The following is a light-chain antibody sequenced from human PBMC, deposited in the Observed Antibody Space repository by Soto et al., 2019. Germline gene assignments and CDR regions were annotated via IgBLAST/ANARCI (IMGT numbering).Light chain of an antibody. CDR3: QQYDSFPRT. CDR2: KAS. V-gene: IGKV1-5*03. Sequence: DIQMTQSPSTLSASVGDRVTITCRASQGIGNYLAWYQQKPGKAPKLLIYKASTLESGVPSRFSGRGSGTEFTLSISSLQPDDFATYYCQQYDSFPRTFGQGTKVDIK. J-gene: IGKJ1*01. CDR1: QGIGNY.